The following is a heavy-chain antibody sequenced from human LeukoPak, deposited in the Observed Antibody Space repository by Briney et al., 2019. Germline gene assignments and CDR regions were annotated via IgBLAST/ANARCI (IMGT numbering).Heavy chain of an antibody. CDR1: GGSVSSGSYY. D-gene: IGHD5-24*01. V-gene: IGHV4-61*01. J-gene: IGHJ4*02. CDR3: ARWLQHEDYLDY. CDR2: IYYSGST. Sequence: KPSETLSLTCTVSGGSVSSGSYYWSWIRQPPGKGLEWIGYIYYSGSTNYNPSLKSRVTISVDTSKNQFSLKLSSVTAADTAVYYCARWLQHEDYLDYWGQGTLVTVSS.